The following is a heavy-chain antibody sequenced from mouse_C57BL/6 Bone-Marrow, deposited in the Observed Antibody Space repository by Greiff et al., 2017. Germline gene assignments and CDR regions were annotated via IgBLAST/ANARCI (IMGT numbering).Heavy chain of an antibody. V-gene: IGHV1-72*01. J-gene: IGHJ2*01. D-gene: IGHD3-1*01. CDR1: GYTFTSYW. Sequence: ESGAELVKPGASVKLSCKASGYTFTSYWMHWVKQRPGRGLEWIGRIDPNSGGTKYNEKFKSKATLTVDKPSSTAYMQLSSLTSEDSAVYYCARCGTAQATYFDYWGQGTTLTVSS. CDR2: IDPNSGGT. CDR3: ARCGTAQATYFDY.